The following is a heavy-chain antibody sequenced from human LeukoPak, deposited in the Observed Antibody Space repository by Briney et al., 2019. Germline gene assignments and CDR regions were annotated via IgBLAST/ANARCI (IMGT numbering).Heavy chain of an antibody. V-gene: IGHV4-34*01. D-gene: IGHD2-15*01. Sequence: SETLSLTCAVYGGSFSVYYWSCIRQPPGKGLEWSGEINHSGSTNYNPSLKSRVTISVDTSKNQFSLKLSSVTAADTAVYYCARGLPKLVVVAATRLGPFDYWGQGTLVTVSS. CDR3: ARGLPKLVVVAATRLGPFDY. CDR1: GGSFSVYY. J-gene: IGHJ4*02. CDR2: INHSGST.